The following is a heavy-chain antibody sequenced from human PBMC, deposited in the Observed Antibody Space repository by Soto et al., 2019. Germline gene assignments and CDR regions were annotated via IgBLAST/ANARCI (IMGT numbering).Heavy chain of an antibody. J-gene: IGHJ6*02. CDR1: GGSFIVFY. CDR2: INHSGTI. V-gene: IGHV4-34*01. D-gene: IGHD2-21*02. Sequence: PSEPRSLTCSVSGGSFIVFYWTWIRQPPEEGLEWIGEINHSGTINFNPSLRSRLTISLDSSKKHFSLKLTSLTAADAAVYYCARADRTLVTSYGLDVWGQGTTVTVSS. CDR3: ARADRTLVTSYGLDV.